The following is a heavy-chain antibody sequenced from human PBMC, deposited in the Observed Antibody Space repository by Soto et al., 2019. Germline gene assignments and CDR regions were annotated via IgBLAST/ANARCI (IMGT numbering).Heavy chain of an antibody. D-gene: IGHD5-18*01. CDR3: EKLDTHMGYGMDV. Sequence: PGGSLRLSCAASGFTFSSYAMSWVRQAPGKGLEWVSAISGSGGSTYYADSVKGRFTISRDNSKNTLYLQMNSLRAEDTAVYYCEKLDTHMGYGMDVWGEGTTVTVSS. J-gene: IGHJ6*04. CDR1: GFTFSSYA. CDR2: ISGSGGST. V-gene: IGHV3-23*01.